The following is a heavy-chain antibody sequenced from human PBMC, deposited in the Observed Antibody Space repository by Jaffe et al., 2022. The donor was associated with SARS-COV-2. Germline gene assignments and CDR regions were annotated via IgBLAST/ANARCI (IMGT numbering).Heavy chain of an antibody. J-gene: IGHJ6*02. CDR3: TTTSRGRGSYRPRGYYYYGMDV. Sequence: EVQLVESGGGLVKPGGSLRLSCAASGFTFSNAWMSWVRQAPGKGLEWVGRIKSKTDGGTTDYAAPVKGRFTISRDDSKNTLYLQMNSLKTEDTAVYYCTTTSRGRGSYRPRGYYYYGMDVWGQGTTVTVSS. D-gene: IGHD1-26*01. V-gene: IGHV3-15*01. CDR1: GFTFSNAW. CDR2: IKSKTDGGTT.